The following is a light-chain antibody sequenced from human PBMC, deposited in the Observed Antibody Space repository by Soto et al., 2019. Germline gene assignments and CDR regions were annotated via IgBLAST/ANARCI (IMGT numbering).Light chain of an antibody. CDR2: DVS. Sequence: QSALTQPASVSGSPGQSITISCTGTSSDVGGSNSVSWYQQHPGKAPKLMIFDVSNRPSGVSNRFSGSKSGNTASLTISGLQAEDEADYFCSSYTSSSALYVFGTGTKLTVL. CDR1: SSDVGGSNS. CDR3: SSYTSSSALYV. J-gene: IGLJ1*01. V-gene: IGLV2-14*01.